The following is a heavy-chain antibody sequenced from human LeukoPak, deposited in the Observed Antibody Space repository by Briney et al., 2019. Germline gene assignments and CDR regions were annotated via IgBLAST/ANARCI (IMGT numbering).Heavy chain of an antibody. Sequence: LGASVKVSCKASGYTFTGYYMHWVRQAPGQGLEWMGWINPNSGGTNYAQKFQGRVTMTRDTSISTAYMELSRLRSDDTAVYYCARVVTITIFGVVTNDAFDIWGQGTMVTVSS. V-gene: IGHV1-2*03. CDR1: GYTFTGYY. J-gene: IGHJ3*02. CDR3: ARVVTITIFGVVTNDAFDI. CDR2: INPNSGGT. D-gene: IGHD3-3*01.